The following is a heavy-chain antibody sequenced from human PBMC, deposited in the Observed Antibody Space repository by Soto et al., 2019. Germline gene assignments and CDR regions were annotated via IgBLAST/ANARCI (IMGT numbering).Heavy chain of an antibody. CDR1: GGSISDDD. J-gene: IGHJ6*04. V-gene: IGHV4-59*01. CDR2: ISHRRST. Sequence: SETLSLTCTVSGGSISDDDWRWIRQPPGKGLEWIGHISHRRSTNYNPSLKSRVTLSVDTSKRPFSLKLSSVTAADTAVYYCARESRGVISGMDVWGKGTTGTVSS. D-gene: IGHD3-10*01. CDR3: ARESRGVISGMDV.